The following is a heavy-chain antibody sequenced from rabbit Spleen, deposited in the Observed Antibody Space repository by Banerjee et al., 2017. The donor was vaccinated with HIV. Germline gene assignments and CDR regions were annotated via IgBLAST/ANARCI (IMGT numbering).Heavy chain of an antibody. CDR2: IDPVFGNT. D-gene: IGHD8-1*01. Sequence: QSLVESGGDLVKPGASLTLTCTASGFSFIAGYYMCWVRQAPGKGLEWTVYIDPVFGNTYYASWVNGRFTISSDNAQNTVDLQMNSQTAADTATYFCARHAGYAGYGYSALDLWGPGTLVTVS. V-gene: IGHV1S40*01. J-gene: IGHJ4*01. CDR1: GFSFIAGYY. CDR3: ARHAGYAGYGYSALDL.